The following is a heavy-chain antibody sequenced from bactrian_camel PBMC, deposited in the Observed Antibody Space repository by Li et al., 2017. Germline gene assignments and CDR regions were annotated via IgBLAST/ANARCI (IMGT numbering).Heavy chain of an antibody. Sequence: HVQLVESGGGSVQAGGSLNVSCVASGVTRNAYCIGWFRQGPGNEREGVASIYAGGGSPVYADFVKGRFTISLEGARVQVNLQMNALTPEDTAIYYCAGTVAKTHIATQPHEFKYWGQGTQVTVS. CDR2: IYAGGGSP. CDR1: GVTRNAYC. D-gene: IGHD4*01. J-gene: IGHJ4*01. CDR3: AGTVAKTHIATQPHEFKY. V-gene: IGHV3S1*01.